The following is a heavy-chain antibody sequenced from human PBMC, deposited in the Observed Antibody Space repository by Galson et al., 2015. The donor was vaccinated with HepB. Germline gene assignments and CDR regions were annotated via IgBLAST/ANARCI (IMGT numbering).Heavy chain of an antibody. CDR1: GGTFTYYG. Sequence: SVKVSCKASGGTFTYYGINWVRQAPGQGPEWMGGIVPLLGTPSYAQKFQGRVTISADVSTGTAYMELNMLKSDDTAVYYCARAPPPFDSSGYFGFFDYWGQGTLVTVSS. V-gene: IGHV1-69*13. D-gene: IGHD3-22*01. J-gene: IGHJ4*02. CDR3: ARAPPPFDSSGYFGFFDY. CDR2: IVPLLGTP.